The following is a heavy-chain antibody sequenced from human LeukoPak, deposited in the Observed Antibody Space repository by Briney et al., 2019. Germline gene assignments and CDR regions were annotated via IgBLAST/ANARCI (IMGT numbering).Heavy chain of an antibody. D-gene: IGHD6-13*01. J-gene: IGHJ4*02. CDR2: ISGSGGST. CDR1: GFTFSSYA. Sequence: GGSLRLSCAPSGFTFSSYAMSWVRHAPGKGLEWVSAISGSGGSTYYADSVKGRFTISRDNSKNTLYLQNNSLRGEDTAVYYCAKDSSSWYKVYYFDYWGQGTLVTVSS. CDR3: AKDSSSWYKVYYFDY. V-gene: IGHV3-23*01.